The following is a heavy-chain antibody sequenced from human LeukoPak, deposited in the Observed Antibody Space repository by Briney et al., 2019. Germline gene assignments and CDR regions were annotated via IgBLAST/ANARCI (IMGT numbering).Heavy chain of an antibody. CDR3: AKGNWRYFDY. D-gene: IGHD1-1*01. Sequence: GGSLRLSCAASGFTFSTYVMSCVRQAPGKGLEWVSAISGSGGSTYYADSVKGRFTISRDNSKNTLYLQMNSLGADDTAVYYCAKGNWRYFDYWGQGTLATVSS. J-gene: IGHJ4*02. CDR2: ISGSGGST. CDR1: GFTFSTYV. V-gene: IGHV3-23*01.